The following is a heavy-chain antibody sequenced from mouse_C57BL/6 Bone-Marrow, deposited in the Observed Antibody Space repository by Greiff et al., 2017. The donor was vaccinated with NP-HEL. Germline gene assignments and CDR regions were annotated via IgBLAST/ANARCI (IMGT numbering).Heavy chain of an antibody. D-gene: IGHD1-1*01. J-gene: IGHJ3*01. CDR3: ARAYYGSSYEGFAY. CDR2: IYPGSGNT. Sequence: VQLQQSGPELVKPGASVKISCKASGYSFTSYYIHWVKQRPGQGLEWIGWIYPGSGNTKYTEKFKGKATLTADTSSSTAYMQLSSLTSEDSAVYYCARAYYGSSYEGFAYWGQGTLVTVSA. CDR1: GYSFTSYY. V-gene: IGHV1-66*01.